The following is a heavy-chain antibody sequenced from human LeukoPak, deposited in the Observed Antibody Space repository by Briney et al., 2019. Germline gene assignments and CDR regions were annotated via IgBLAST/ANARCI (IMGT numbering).Heavy chain of an antibody. V-gene: IGHV4-59*01. CDR3: ARVRRDGYNSPDY. Sequence: SETLSLTCAVYGGSFSGYYWSWIRQPPGKGLECIGYIYYSGSTYYNPSLKSRVTISVDTSKNQFSLKLSSVTAADTAVYYCARVRRDGYNSPDYWGQGTLVPASS. CDR1: GGSFSGYY. CDR2: IYYSGST. J-gene: IGHJ4*02. D-gene: IGHD5-24*01.